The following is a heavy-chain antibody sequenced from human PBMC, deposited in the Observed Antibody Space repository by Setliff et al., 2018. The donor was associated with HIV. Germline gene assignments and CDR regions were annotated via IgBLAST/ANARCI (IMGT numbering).Heavy chain of an antibody. CDR1: GGSVSSGSYF. J-gene: IGHJ4*02. CDR2: IYSSGST. CDR3: ARRGNYYDTGGSNYFDY. D-gene: IGHD3-22*01. Sequence: SETLSLTCTVSGGSVSSGSYFWSWIRQPPGKGLEWIGYIYSSGSTNYNPSLKSRVTISVDTSKNEFSLKLSSVTAADTAIYYCARRGNYYDTGGSNYFDYWSQGTLVTVSS. V-gene: IGHV4-61*01.